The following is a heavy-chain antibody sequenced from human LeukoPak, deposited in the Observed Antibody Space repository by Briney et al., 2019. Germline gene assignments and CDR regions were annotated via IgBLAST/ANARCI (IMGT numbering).Heavy chain of an antibody. CDR1: GGSLSNYY. D-gene: IGHD7-27*01. V-gene: IGHV4-4*07. J-gene: IGHJ5*02. CDR3: SRDAPGSLDR. Sequence: SETLSLTCTVSGGSLSNYYWSWIRQPAGKGLEWIGRIYASGSTNYNPSLKSRVTMSLDTSKDQFSLKLSSVTAPDTAVYYCSRDAPGSLDRWGQGTLVTVSS. CDR2: IYASGST.